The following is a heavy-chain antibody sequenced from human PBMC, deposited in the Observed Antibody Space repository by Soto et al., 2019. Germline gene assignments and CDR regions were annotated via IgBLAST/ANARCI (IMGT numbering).Heavy chain of an antibody. CDR3: ARAYHDSSGYLFDY. Sequence: PSETLSLTCTVSGGSISSGDYYWSWIRQPPGKGLEWIGYIYYSGSTYYNPSLKSRVTISVDTSKNQFSLKLSSVTAADTAVYYCARAYHDSSGYLFDYWGQGTLVTVSS. CDR2: IYYSGST. J-gene: IGHJ4*02. V-gene: IGHV4-30-4*01. CDR1: GGSISSGDYY. D-gene: IGHD3-22*01.